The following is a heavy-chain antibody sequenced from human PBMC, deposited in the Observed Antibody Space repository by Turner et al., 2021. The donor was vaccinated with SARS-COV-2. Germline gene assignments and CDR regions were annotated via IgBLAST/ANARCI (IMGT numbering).Heavy chain of an antibody. CDR3: ATGVAVAGTPSKYYYYYGMDV. CDR2: FDPEDGET. CDR1: S. J-gene: IGHJ6*02. V-gene: IGHV1-24*01. Sequence: SMHWVRQAPGKGLEWMGGFDPEDGETIYAQKFQGRVTMTEDTSTDTAYMELSSLRSEDTAVYYCATGVAVAGTPSKYYYYYGMDVGGQGTTVTVSS. D-gene: IGHD6-19*01.